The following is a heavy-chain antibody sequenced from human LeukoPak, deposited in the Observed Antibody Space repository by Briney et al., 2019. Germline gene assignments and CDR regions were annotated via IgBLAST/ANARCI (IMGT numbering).Heavy chain of an antibody. J-gene: IGHJ4*02. Sequence: GGSLRLSCAASGFTFNTYHMNWVRQAPGKGLEWVSYISSSSSTIYYADSVKGRFTISRDNAKNSLYLQMSSLRAEDTAVYYCARAGGSYYPDYWGQGTLVTVSS. CDR2: ISSSSSTI. V-gene: IGHV3-48*01. CDR1: GFTFNTYH. D-gene: IGHD1-26*01. CDR3: ARAGGSYYPDY.